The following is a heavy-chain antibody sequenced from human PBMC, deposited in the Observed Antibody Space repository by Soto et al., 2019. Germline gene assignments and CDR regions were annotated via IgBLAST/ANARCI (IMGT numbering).Heavy chain of an antibody. Sequence: QVQLVQSGAEVKKPGASVKVSCKASGYTFTSYDIIWVRQATGQGLEWMGWMNPSTGNTDSAEKFQGRLTMTSNTSISTVYMELSSLRFEDTAVYYCARGRIIVAGGFDPWGQGTLVTVSS. J-gene: IGHJ5*02. CDR1: GYTFTSYD. V-gene: IGHV1-8*01. CDR2: MNPSTGNT. CDR3: ARGRIIVAGGFDP. D-gene: IGHD6-19*01.